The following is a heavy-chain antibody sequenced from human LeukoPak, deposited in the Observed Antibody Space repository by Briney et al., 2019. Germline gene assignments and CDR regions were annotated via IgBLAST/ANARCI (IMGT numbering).Heavy chain of an antibody. CDR2: IYYNGNA. D-gene: IGHD4-17*01. J-gene: IGHJ2*01. CDR3: ARDSSTVTYWYSDL. Sequence: SETLSLTCTVSGGSISSFYWSWIRQPPGKGLEWIGYIYYNGNANYNPSLKSRVTMSVDTSKNQLSLKLTSVTAADTAVYYCARDSSTVTYWYSDLWGRGTLVTVSS. CDR1: GGSISSFY. V-gene: IGHV4-59*01.